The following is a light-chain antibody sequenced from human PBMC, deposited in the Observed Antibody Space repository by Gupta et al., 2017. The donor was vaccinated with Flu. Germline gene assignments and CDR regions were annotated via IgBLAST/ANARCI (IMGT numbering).Light chain of an antibody. Sequence: ATLSVSPGERATLSCRASQSVSNNLAWYQQKPGQAPRLLIYGASTRATGIPARFSGSGSGTEFTLTISSRQSEDFAVYYCQQYNNWPPWTFGQGTKVEIK. CDR3: QQYNNWPPWT. J-gene: IGKJ1*01. CDR2: GAS. V-gene: IGKV3-15*01. CDR1: QSVSNN.